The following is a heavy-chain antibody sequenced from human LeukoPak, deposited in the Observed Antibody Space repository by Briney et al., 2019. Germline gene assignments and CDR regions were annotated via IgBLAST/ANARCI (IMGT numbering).Heavy chain of an antibody. Sequence: SETLSLTCTVSGGSISSGAYYWSWIRQHPGKGLEWIGSIYDSGSTYYNPSFKSRVTISLDTSKKRFSLKLTSVTVADTAIYYCARGPPGSLNWFDPWGQGTLVTVSS. CDR3: ARGPPGSLNWFDP. D-gene: IGHD3-10*01. CDR1: GGSISSGAYY. CDR2: IYDSGST. J-gene: IGHJ5*02. V-gene: IGHV4-31*03.